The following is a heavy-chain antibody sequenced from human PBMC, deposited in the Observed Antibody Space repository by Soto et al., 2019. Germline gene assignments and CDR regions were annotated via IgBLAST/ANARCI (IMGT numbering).Heavy chain of an antibody. CDR3: ARDKLLHLWQPYGLDV. J-gene: IGHJ6*02. V-gene: IGHV1-18*01. CDR2: ISVYNGNP. D-gene: IGHD5-18*01. CDR1: GYTFSSYG. Sequence: VQLVQSGAEVKKPGASVKVSCKASGYTFSSYGIIWVRQAPGQGLEWMGWISVYNGNPNYTQKLQGRVTMTTDTSTKTAYMELRSLRSDDTAVYYCARDKLLHLWQPYGLDVWGQGTTVTVSS.